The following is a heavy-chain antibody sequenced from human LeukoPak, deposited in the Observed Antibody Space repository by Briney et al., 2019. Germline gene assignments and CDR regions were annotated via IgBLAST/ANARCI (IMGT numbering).Heavy chain of an antibody. J-gene: IGHJ4*02. Sequence: GGSLRLSCAASGCTFDDYAMHWVRQAPGKGLEWVSGISWNSGSIGYADSVKGRFTISRDNAKNSLYLQMNSLRAEDTALYYCAKEHSSGWYGTDFDYWGQGTLVTVSS. V-gene: IGHV3-9*01. D-gene: IGHD6-19*01. CDR1: GCTFDDYA. CDR3: AKEHSSGWYGTDFDY. CDR2: ISWNSGSI.